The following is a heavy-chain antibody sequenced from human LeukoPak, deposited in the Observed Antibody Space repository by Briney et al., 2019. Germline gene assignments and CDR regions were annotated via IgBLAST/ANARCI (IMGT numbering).Heavy chain of an antibody. Sequence: AASVKVSCKASGYTFTGYYIHWVRQAPGQGLEWMGWINPNSGGTNYAQKFQGRVTMTRDTSISTAYMELSRLRSDDTAVYYCAREVAAAGTGHHFDYWGQGTLVTVSS. CDR3: AREVAAAGTGHHFDY. J-gene: IGHJ4*02. CDR2: INPNSGGT. D-gene: IGHD6-13*01. CDR1: GYTFTGYY. V-gene: IGHV1-2*02.